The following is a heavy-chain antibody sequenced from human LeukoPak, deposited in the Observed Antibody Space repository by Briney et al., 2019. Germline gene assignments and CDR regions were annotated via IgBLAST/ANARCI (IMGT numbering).Heavy chain of an antibody. V-gene: IGHV1-69*04. J-gene: IGHJ5*02. CDR2: IIPILGIA. D-gene: IGHD6-19*01. CDR3: ATATVAGTAHWFDP. Sequence: SVKVSCEASGGTFSSYAISWVRQAPGQGLEWMGRIIPILGIANYAQKFQGRVTITADKSTSTAYMELSSLRSEDTAVYYCATATVAGTAHWFDPWGQGTLVTVSS. CDR1: GGTFSSYA.